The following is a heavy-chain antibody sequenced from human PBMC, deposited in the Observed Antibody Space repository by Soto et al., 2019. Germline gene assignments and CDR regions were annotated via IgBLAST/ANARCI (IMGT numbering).Heavy chain of an antibody. CDR1: GFTFSSYW. V-gene: IGHV3-74*01. CDR2: LNSDGSSA. Sequence: EVQLVESGGGFVQHGGSLRLSWAASGFTFSSYWLHWVRQAPGKGLVWLSRLNSDGSSAYYADSVKGRFTISRDNAQNTVYLQMNSLGDEDTAVYYCVRGKRGGWYFDYWGQGTLVTVSS. J-gene: IGHJ4*02. D-gene: IGHD6-19*01. CDR3: VRGKRGGWYFDY.